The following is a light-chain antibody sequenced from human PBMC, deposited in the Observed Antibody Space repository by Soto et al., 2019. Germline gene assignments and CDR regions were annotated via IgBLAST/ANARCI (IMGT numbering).Light chain of an antibody. J-gene: IGKJ1*01. Sequence: EIVLTQSPGTLSLSPGERATLSCRASQSVSSNYLAWYKHKPGQAPRLLIFGASRRATGIPDRFSGSGSGTDFTLTISRLEPEDFAVYYCQQDFTSTRTFGQGTKV. CDR3: QQDFTSTRT. CDR1: QSVSSNY. CDR2: GAS. V-gene: IGKV3-20*01.